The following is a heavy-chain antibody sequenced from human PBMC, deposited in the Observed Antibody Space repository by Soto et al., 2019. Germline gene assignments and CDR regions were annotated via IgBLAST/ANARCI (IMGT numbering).Heavy chain of an antibody. CDR1: GFTFSGSV. Sequence: GGSLRLPSAASGFTFSGSVMHWVLQASGKGLEWVGRIRSKANSYATAYAASVKGRFTISRDDSKNTAYLQMNSLKTEDTAVYYCTRHEDRQAAADYWGQGTLVTVSS. CDR3: TRHEDRQAAADY. J-gene: IGHJ4*02. D-gene: IGHD6-13*01. CDR2: IRSKANSYAT. V-gene: IGHV3-73*01.